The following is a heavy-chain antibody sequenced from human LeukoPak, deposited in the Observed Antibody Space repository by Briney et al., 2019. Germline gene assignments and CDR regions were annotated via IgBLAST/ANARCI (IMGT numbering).Heavy chain of an antibody. D-gene: IGHD5-12*01. V-gene: IGHV1-46*01. CDR3: ARDSGYDATLDYYYYGMDV. CDR2: INPSGGST. Sequence: ASVKVSCKASGYTFTSYYMHWVRQAPGQGLEWMGIINPSGGSTSYAQKFQGRVTMTRDTSTSTVYMELSSLRFEDTAVYYCARDSGYDATLDYYYYGMDVWGQGTTVTVSS. CDR1: GYTFTSYY. J-gene: IGHJ6*02.